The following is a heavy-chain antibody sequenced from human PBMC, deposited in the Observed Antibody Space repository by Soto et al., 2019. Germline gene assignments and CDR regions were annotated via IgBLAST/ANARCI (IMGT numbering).Heavy chain of an antibody. CDR3: ARDKANVVVPAAVGGVVYYGMDV. D-gene: IGHD2-2*01. Sequence: GGSLRLSCAASGFTFSDYYMSWIRQAPGKGLEWVSYISSSSSYTNYADSVKGRFTISRDNAKNSLYLQMNSLRAEDTAVYYCARDKANVVVPAAVGGVVYYGMDVWGQGTTVTVSS. V-gene: IGHV3-11*06. CDR2: ISSSSSYT. J-gene: IGHJ6*02. CDR1: GFTFSDYY.